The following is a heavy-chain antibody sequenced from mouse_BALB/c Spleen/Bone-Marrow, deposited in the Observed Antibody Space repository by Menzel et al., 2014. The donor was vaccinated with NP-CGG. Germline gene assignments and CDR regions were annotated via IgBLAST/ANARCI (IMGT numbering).Heavy chain of an antibody. Sequence: QVQLQQSGAELVKPGASVKLSCKSSGYTFTSYYMYWVKQRPGQGLEWIGGINPSNGGTNFNEKFKSKATLTVDKSSSTAYMQLISLTSEDSAVYFCARKYGDYWGQGTTLTVSS. D-gene: IGHD2-10*02. V-gene: IGHV1-53*01. CDR2: INPSNGGT. CDR1: GYTFTSYY. CDR3: ARKYGDY. J-gene: IGHJ2*01.